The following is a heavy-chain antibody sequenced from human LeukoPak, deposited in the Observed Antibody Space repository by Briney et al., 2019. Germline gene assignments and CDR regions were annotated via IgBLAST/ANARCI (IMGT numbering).Heavy chain of an antibody. CDR3: ARGQIPTCRTLRGFYYYMDV. Sequence: EASVRVSSKASGYTFTNYVINWVRQASGGGLGWMGCIDPDVGITGYEKKLQSRGSLTRDPSMSTAKLELNILRSEDADVYYCARGQIPTCRTLRGFYYYMDVWGKGTTVTVPS. J-gene: IGHJ6*03. D-gene: IGHD2-2*01. CDR2: IDPDVGIT. V-gene: IGHV1-8*03. CDR1: GYTFTNYV.